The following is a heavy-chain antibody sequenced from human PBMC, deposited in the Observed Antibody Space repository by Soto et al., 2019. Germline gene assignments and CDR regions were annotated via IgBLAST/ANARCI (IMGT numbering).Heavy chain of an antibody. V-gene: IGHV1-18*01. J-gene: IGHJ4*02. CDR2: ISAYNGNT. CDR1: GYTFTSYG. Sequence: SVKVSCKASGYTFTSYGISWLRQAPGQGLEWMGWISAYNGNTNYAQKLQGRVTMTTDTSTSTAYMELRSLRSYDTAVYYCARFKMARADHRFDYWGQGTLVTVSS. CDR3: ARFKMARADHRFDY.